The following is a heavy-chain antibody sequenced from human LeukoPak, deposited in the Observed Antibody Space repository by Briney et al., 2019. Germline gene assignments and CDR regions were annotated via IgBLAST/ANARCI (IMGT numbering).Heavy chain of an antibody. CDR2: INHSGST. CDR3: ARIPGLRSDFFDY. D-gene: IGHD4-17*01. Sequence: SETLSLTCAVYGGSFSGYYWSWIRQPPGKGLEWIGEINHSGSTNYNPSLKSRVTISVDTSKNQVSLKLSSVTAADTAVYYCARIPGLRSDFFDYWGQGTLVTASS. CDR1: GGSFSGYY. J-gene: IGHJ4*02. V-gene: IGHV4-34*01.